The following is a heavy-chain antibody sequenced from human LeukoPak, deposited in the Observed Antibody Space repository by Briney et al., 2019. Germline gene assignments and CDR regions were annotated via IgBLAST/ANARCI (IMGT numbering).Heavy chain of an antibody. J-gene: IGHJ4*02. CDR1: GFTFSSYS. V-gene: IGHV3-48*01. CDR3: ASGLGRKDKTFDY. Sequence: TGGSLRLSCAASGFTFSSYSMNWVRQAPGKGLEWVSYISSSSSTIYYADSVKGRFTISRDNAKNSLYLQMNSLRAVDTAVYYCASGLGRKDKTFDYWGQGTLVTVSS. CDR2: ISSSSSTI. D-gene: IGHD1-26*01.